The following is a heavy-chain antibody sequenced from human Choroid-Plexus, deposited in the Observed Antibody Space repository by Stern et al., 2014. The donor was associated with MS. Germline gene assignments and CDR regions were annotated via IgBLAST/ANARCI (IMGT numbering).Heavy chain of an antibody. D-gene: IGHD2-21*01. V-gene: IGHV1-69*01. Sequence: QVQLVQSGAEVKKPGSSVKVSCKTSGGTFSNYAISWVRQAPGQGLEWTGGITPIFDATNYAQKFQGRITITADESTRTAYMELSSLRSDDTAMYYCARGDSEAPIYYFDYWGQGTLVTVSS. J-gene: IGHJ4*02. CDR2: ITPIFDAT. CDR1: GGTFSNYA. CDR3: ARGDSEAPIYYFDY.